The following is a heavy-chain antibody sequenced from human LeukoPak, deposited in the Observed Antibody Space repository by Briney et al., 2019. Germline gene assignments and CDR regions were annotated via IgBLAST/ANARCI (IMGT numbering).Heavy chain of an antibody. D-gene: IGHD6-19*01. CDR2: ISSSGSTI. CDR1: GSTFSSYE. Sequence: PGGSLRLSCAASGSTFSSYEMNWVRQAPGKGLEWVSYISSSGSTIYYADSVKGRFTISRDNAKKSLYLQMNSLRADDTAVYYCARGASVVAGNDNAFDIWGQGTMVTVSS. CDR3: ARGASVVAGNDNAFDI. V-gene: IGHV3-48*03. J-gene: IGHJ3*02.